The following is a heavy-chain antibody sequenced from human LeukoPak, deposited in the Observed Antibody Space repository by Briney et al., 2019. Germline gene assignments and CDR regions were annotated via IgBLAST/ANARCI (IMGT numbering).Heavy chain of an antibody. J-gene: IGHJ4*02. CDR2: ISSSSSTI. Sequence: GGSLRLSCAAAGFSFGSYAMSWVRQAPGKGLEWVSYISSSSSTIYYADSVKGRFTISRDNAKNSLYLQMNSLRAEDTAVYYCAREQDLDYWGQGTLVTVSS. CDR3: AREQDLDY. CDR1: GFSFGSYA. V-gene: IGHV3-48*01.